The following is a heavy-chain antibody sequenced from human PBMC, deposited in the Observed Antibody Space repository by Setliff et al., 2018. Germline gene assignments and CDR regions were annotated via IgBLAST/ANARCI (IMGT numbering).Heavy chain of an antibody. J-gene: IGHJ6*03. CDR3: ARAYYYGSGNSHKYYMDV. V-gene: IGHV4-4*09. Sequence: KTSETLSLTCTVSGGSISSSYWSWIRQPPGKGLEWIGCFYHSGSMNYNPSLKGRVTMSVDTSNNQLSLKLTSVSAADTAVYYCARAYYYGSGNSHKYYMDVWGKGTAVTVS. CDR2: FYHSGSM. CDR1: GGSISSSY. D-gene: IGHD3-10*01.